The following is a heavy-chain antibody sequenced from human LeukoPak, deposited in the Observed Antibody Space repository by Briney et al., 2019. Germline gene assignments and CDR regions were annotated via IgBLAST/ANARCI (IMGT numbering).Heavy chain of an antibody. CDR1: GFTFSSYG. CDR2: IWYDGSNK. D-gene: IGHD2-21*01. V-gene: IGHV3-30*02. Sequence: GGSLRLSCAASGFTFSSYGMHWVRQAPGKGLEWVAVIWYDGSNKYYADSVKGRFTISRDNSKNTLYLQMNSLRAEDTAVYYCAKDPGGDFFGMDVWGKGTTVTVSS. J-gene: IGHJ6*03. CDR3: AKDPGGDFFGMDV.